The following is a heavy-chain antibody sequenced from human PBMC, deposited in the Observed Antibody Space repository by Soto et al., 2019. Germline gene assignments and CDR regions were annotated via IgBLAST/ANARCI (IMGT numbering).Heavy chain of an antibody. V-gene: IGHV3-30-3*01. Sequence: QVQLVESGGGVVQPGRSLRLSCAASGFTFSSYAMHWVRQAPGKGLEWVAVISYDGSNKYYADSVKGRFTSSRDNSKNTLYLQMHSLRAEDTAVYYCAREGLVLDFWSGHKRDYFYYWGQGTLVTVSS. CDR2: ISYDGSNK. CDR3: AREGLVLDFWSGHKRDYFYY. J-gene: IGHJ4*02. D-gene: IGHD3-3*01. CDR1: GFTFSSYA.